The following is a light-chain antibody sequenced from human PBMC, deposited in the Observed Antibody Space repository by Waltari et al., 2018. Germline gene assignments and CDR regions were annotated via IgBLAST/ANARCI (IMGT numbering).Light chain of an antibody. CDR2: GKN. J-gene: IGLJ3*02. V-gene: IGLV3-19*01. CDR3: NSRDSSGNHLRV. CDR1: SLRSYY. Sequence: SSELTQDPAVSVALGRTVRITCQGDSLRSYYASWYQQKPGQAPVLVIYGKNNRPSGIPDRFSGSSSGNTASLTITGAQAEDEADYYCNSRDSSGNHLRVFGGGTKLTVL.